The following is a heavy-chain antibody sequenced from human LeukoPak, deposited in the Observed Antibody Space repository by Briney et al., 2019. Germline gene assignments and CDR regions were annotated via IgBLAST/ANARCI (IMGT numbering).Heavy chain of an antibody. D-gene: IGHD4-17*01. CDR1: GYTFTSYG. Sequence: ASVKVSCRASGYTFTSYGISWVRQAPGQGLEWMGWISAYNGNTNYAQKLQGRVTMTTDTSTSTAYMELRSLRSDDTAVYYCARSRRGYGDYRYDAFDIWGQGTMVTVSS. J-gene: IGHJ3*02. CDR3: ARSRRGYGDYRYDAFDI. V-gene: IGHV1-18*01. CDR2: ISAYNGNT.